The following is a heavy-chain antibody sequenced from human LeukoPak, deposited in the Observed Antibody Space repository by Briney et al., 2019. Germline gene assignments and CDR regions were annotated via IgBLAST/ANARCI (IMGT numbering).Heavy chain of an antibody. CDR1: GGSIRSAGYY. Sequence: PSETLSLTCTVSGGSIRSAGYYWSLIRQHPGKGLEWIGYIYYSGSTYYNPSLKSRVTISVDTSKNQFSLKLTSVTAADTAVFYCARGWGYGDRNWFDPWGQGTLVTVSS. CDR3: ARGWGYGDRNWFDP. J-gene: IGHJ5*02. D-gene: IGHD4-17*01. V-gene: IGHV4-31*03. CDR2: IYYSGST.